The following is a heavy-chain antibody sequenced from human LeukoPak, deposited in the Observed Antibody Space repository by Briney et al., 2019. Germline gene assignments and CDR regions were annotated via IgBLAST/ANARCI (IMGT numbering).Heavy chain of an antibody. J-gene: IGHJ5*01. V-gene: IGHV3-33*06. CDR1: GFTFSSYG. CDR3: AKGLWYSSSSWFDS. CDR2: IWYDGSNK. Sequence: GGSLRLSCAASGFTFSSYGMHWVRQAPGKGLEWVAVIWYDGSNKYYADSVKGRFTISRDNSKNTLYLQMDSLRAEDTAVYYCAKGLWYSSSSWFDSWGQGTLVTVSS. D-gene: IGHD6-6*01.